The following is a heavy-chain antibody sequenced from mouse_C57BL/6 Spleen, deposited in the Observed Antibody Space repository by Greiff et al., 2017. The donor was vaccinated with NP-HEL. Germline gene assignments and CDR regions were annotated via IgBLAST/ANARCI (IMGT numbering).Heavy chain of an antibody. J-gene: IGHJ3*01. Sequence: EVKLMESGGGLVKPGGSLKLSCAASGFTFSSYAMSWVRQTPDKRLEWVATISDGGSYTYYPDNVKGRFTISRDNAKNNLYLQMSHLKSEDTAMYYCARDRGTSYWGQGTLVTVSA. CDR2: ISDGGSYT. D-gene: IGHD4-1*01. V-gene: IGHV5-4*01. CDR1: GFTFSSYA. CDR3: ARDRGTSY.